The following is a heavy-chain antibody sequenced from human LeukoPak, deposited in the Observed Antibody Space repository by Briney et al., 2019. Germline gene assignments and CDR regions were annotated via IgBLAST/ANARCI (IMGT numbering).Heavy chain of an antibody. Sequence: GGSLRLSCAASGFTLSSYWMHWVRQAPGKGLVWVSRINSDGSSTNYADSVKGRFTTSRDNSKNTMYLQMNSLRAEDTAVYYCAKGYSGYDSGPFDYWGQGTLVTVSS. D-gene: IGHD5-12*01. CDR2: INSDGSST. V-gene: IGHV3-74*01. J-gene: IGHJ4*02. CDR3: AKGYSGYDSGPFDY. CDR1: GFTLSSYW.